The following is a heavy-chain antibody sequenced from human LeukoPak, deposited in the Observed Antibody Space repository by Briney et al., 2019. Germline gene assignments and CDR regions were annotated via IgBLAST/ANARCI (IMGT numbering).Heavy chain of an antibody. CDR2: IKPDGSEK. Sequence: GGSLRLSCAGSGFTFSSFYMTWVRQPPGKGLEWVANIKPDGSEKYYVDSVKGRFTISRDNAKNSLYLQVNSLRAEDTALYYCAKDSSAYYDSSGYYPPFDYWGQGTLVTVSS. V-gene: IGHV3-7*03. D-gene: IGHD3-22*01. J-gene: IGHJ4*02. CDR1: GFTFSSFY. CDR3: AKDSSAYYDSSGYYPPFDY.